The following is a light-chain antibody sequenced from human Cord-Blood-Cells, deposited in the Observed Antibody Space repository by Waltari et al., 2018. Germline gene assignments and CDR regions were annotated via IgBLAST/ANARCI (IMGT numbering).Light chain of an antibody. CDR3: QQRSNWPPLT. CDR2: DAS. Sequence: DIVLTQSPATLPLSPGARATLPCRASQSVSRYLAWYQQKPGQAPRLLIYDASNRATGFPARFSGSGSGTDFTLTISSLEPEDFAVYSCQQRSNWPPLTFGGGTKVEIK. J-gene: IGKJ4*01. V-gene: IGKV3-11*01. CDR1: QSVSRY.